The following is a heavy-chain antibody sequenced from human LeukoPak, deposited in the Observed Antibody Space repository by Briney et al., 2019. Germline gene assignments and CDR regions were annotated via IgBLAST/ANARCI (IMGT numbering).Heavy chain of an antibody. D-gene: IGHD6-13*01. CDR2: IYTSGST. CDR1: GGSISSGSYY. J-gene: IGHJ5*02. CDR3: ARGVAAAGTIWFDP. Sequence: PSETLSLTCTVSGGSISSGSYYWSWIRQPAGKGLEWIGRIYTSGSTIYNPSLKSRVTISVDTSKNQFSLKLSSVTAADTAVYYCARGVAAAGTIWFDPWGQGTLVTVSS. V-gene: IGHV4-61*02.